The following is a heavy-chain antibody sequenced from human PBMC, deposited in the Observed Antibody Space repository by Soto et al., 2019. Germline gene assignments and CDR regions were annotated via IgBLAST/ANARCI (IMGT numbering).Heavy chain of an antibody. CDR2: ISYDGSNK. CDR1: GFTFSSYG. D-gene: IGHD4-4*01. V-gene: IGHV3-30*18. J-gene: IGHJ6*02. Sequence: QVQLVESGGGVVQPGRSLRLSCAASGFTFSSYGMHWVRQAPGKGLEWVAVISYDGSNKYYADSVKGRFTISRDNSKNTLYLQMNSLRAEDTAVYYCAKDHAPKTTVTTLWYYYGMDVWGQGTTVTVSS. CDR3: AKDHAPKTTVTTLWYYYGMDV.